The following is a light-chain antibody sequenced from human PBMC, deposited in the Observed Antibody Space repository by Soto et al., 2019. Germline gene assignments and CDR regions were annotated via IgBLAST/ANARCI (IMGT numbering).Light chain of an antibody. CDR1: QSISSH. V-gene: IGKV3-11*01. J-gene: IGKJ4*01. Sequence: EIVLTQSPATLSLYPGERATLSCRASQSISSHLVWYQQKPGQAPRLLIYDASNRATGIPARFSGSGSGTDFTLTISSLEPEDFAVYYCQQRPNWPLTFGGGTKVEIK. CDR2: DAS. CDR3: QQRPNWPLT.